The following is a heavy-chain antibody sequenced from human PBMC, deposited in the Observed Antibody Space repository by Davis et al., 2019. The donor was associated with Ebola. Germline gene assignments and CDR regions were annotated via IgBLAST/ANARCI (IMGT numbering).Heavy chain of an antibody. CDR1: GYTFTGYY. D-gene: IGHD1-26*01. CDR3: ARVGGGSYYGWFDP. CDR2: INPNSGGT. J-gene: IGHJ5*02. Sequence: AASVKVSCKASGYTFTGYYMHWVRQAPGQGLEWMGWINPNSGGTNYAQKFQGWVTMTRDTSISTAYMELSRLRSEDTAVYYCARVGGGSYYGWFDPWGQGTLVTVSS. V-gene: IGHV1-2*04.